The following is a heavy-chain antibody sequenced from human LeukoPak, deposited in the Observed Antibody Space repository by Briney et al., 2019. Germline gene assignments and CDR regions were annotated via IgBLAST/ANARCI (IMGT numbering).Heavy chain of an antibody. V-gene: IGHV3-23*01. J-gene: IGHJ4*02. Sequence: GGSLRLSCAASGFTFSSYAMSWVHQAPGKGLEWVSAISGSGGSTYYADSVKGRFTISRDNSKSTLYLQMNSLRAEDTAVYYCAKSRGDGPTPHYFDYWGQGTLVTVSS. CDR1: GFTFSSYA. D-gene: IGHD2-21*02. CDR3: AKSRGDGPTPHYFDY. CDR2: ISGSGGST.